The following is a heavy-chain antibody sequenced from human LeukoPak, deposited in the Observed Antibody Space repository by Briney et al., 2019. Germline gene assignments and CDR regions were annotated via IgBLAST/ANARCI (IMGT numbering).Heavy chain of an antibody. Sequence: GGSLRLSCAGSGFTFSSYAMGWVRQAPGKGLEWVSDVSGSGTSTNYADSVRGRLTISRDNSKNTLYLQMNNLRAEDTAVYYCAKVGRASWAPYYFDYWGQGTLVTVSS. CDR3: AKVGRASWAPYYFDY. CDR1: GFTFSSYA. D-gene: IGHD2-2*01. J-gene: IGHJ4*02. V-gene: IGHV3-23*01. CDR2: VSGSGTST.